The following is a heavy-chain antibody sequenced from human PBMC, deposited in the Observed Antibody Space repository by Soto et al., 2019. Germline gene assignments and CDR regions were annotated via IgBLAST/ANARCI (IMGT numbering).Heavy chain of an antibody. CDR2: ITSSGSYT. V-gene: IGHV3-11*03. CDR1: GLTFSDYY. CDR3: TAHRSSLTMRRGITIGDYYYNGMDV. Sequence: PGGSLRLSCAASGLTFSDYYMSWIRQAPGKGLEWVSYITSSGSYTKYADSVKGRFTISRDDAESIAYLQMNSLKIEDTAVYYCTAHRSSLTMRRGITIGDYYYNGMDVWGQGTTVTVS. J-gene: IGHJ6*02. D-gene: IGHD3-10*01.